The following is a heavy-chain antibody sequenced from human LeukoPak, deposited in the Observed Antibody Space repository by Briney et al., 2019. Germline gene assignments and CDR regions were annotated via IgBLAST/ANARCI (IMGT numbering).Heavy chain of an antibody. V-gene: IGHV3-30-3*01. CDR3: AREVVIKDYYYYGMDV. D-gene: IGHD4-23*01. J-gene: IGHJ6*02. Sequence: PGGSLRLSCAASGFTFSSYAMHWVRQAPGKGLEWVAVISYDGSNKYYADSVKGRFTISRDNSKNTLYPQMNSLRAEDTAVYYCAREVVIKDYYYYGMDVWGQGTTVTVSS. CDR1: GFTFSSYA. CDR2: ISYDGSNK.